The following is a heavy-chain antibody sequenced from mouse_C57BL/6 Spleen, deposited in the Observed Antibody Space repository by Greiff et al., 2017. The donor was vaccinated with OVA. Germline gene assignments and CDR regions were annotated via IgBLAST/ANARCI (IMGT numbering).Heavy chain of an antibody. V-gene: IGHV8-12*01. Sequence: QVTLKESGPGILQSSQTLSLTCPFSGFSLSTSGMGVSWIRQPSGKGLEWLAHIYWDDDKRYNPSLKSRLTISKDTSRNQVFLKITSVDTADTATYYCATMVKYFDVWGTGTTVTVSS. J-gene: IGHJ1*03. D-gene: IGHD2-1*01. CDR3: ATMVKYFDV. CDR2: IYWDDDK. CDR1: GFSLSTSGMG.